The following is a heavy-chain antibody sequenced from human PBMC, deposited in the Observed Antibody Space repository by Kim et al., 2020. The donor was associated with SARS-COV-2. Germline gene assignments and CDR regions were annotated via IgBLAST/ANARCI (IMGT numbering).Heavy chain of an antibody. J-gene: IGHJ6*04. Sequence: GGSLRLSCAASGFTFSSYAMSWVRQAPGKGLEWVSAISGSGGSTYYADSVKGRFTISRDNSKNTLYLQMNSLRAEDTAVYYCAKDLLAVAGGYYYYGMDVWGKGTTVTVSS. CDR3: AKDLLAVAGGYYYYGMDV. CDR1: GFTFSSYA. D-gene: IGHD6-19*01. V-gene: IGHV3-23*01. CDR2: ISGSGGST.